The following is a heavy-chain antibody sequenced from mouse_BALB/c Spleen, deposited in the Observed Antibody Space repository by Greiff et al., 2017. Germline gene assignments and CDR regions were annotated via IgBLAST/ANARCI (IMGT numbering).Heavy chain of an antibody. CDR2: INPSTGYT. J-gene: IGHJ3*01. Sequence: VQLQQSGAELAKPGASVKMSCKASGYTFTSYWMHWVKQRPGQGLEWIGYINPSTGYTEYNQKFKDKATLTADKSSSTAYMQLSSLTSEDSAVYYCARSIYDYGGWFAYWGQGTLVTVSA. V-gene: IGHV1-7*01. D-gene: IGHD2-4*01. CDR3: ARSIYDYGGWFAY. CDR1: GYTFTSYW.